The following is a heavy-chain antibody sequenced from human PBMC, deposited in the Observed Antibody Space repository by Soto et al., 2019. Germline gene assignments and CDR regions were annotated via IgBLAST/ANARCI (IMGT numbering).Heavy chain of an antibody. CDR1: GFTFSSAC. D-gene: IGHD6-13*01. CDR2: IKSKADGFTT. CDR3: TTDSMSLVHL. J-gene: IGHJ4*02. V-gene: IGHV3-15*01. Sequence: PWVSXRLSCSASGFTFSSACRSWLRQAPGKGLEWVCRIKSKADGFTTDYAAPVKDRFTISRYDSKNTLYLQMNSLKTETQGVYSCTTDSMSLVHLWDQETLVEVSS.